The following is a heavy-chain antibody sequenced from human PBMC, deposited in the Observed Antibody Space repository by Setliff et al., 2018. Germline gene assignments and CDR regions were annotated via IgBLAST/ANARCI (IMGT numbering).Heavy chain of an antibody. J-gene: IGHJ5*02. Sequence: NPSETLSLTCTVSGGSISSYYWSWIRQPPGKGLEWIGYIYYSGSTNYNPSLKSRVTISVDTSKNQFSLKLSSVTAADTAVYYCARVVKDPWRLGVWFDPWGQGTLVTVSS. V-gene: IGHV4-59*01. CDR1: GGSISSYY. CDR2: IYYSGST. CDR3: ARVVKDPWRLGVWFDP. D-gene: IGHD3-16*01.